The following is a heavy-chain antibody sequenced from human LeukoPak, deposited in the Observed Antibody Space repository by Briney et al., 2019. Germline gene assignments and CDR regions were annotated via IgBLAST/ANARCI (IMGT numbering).Heavy chain of an antibody. D-gene: IGHD3-22*01. CDR2: ISPNSGGT. CDR1: GYTFTGYY. J-gene: IGHJ6*02. V-gene: IGHV1-2*02. Sequence: PGASVKVSCKASGYTFTGYYMHWVRQAPGQGLEWVGWISPNSGGTHYVQKFQGRVTMTSDTSINTAYMELSRLRSDDTAVYYCASNPYETFYAMDVWGQGTTVTVSS. CDR3: ASNPYETFYAMDV.